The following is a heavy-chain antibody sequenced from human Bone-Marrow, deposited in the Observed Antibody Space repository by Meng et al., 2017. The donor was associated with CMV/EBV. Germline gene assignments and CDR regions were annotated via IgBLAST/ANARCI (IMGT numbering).Heavy chain of an antibody. V-gene: IGHV4-59*01. D-gene: IGHD3-22*01. CDR1: GGSISSYY. CDR2: IYYSGST. Sequence: SETLSLTCTVSGGSISSYYWSWIRQPPGKGLEWIGYIYYSGSTNYNPSLKSRVTISVDTSKNQFSLKLSSVTAADTAVYYCARALDSSGSLFEYWGQGTLVTGSS. J-gene: IGHJ4*02. CDR3: ARALDSSGSLFEY.